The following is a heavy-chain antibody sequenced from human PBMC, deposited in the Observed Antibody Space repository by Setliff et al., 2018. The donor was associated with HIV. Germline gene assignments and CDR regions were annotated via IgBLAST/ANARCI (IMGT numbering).Heavy chain of an antibody. D-gene: IGHD3-10*01. CDR1: GGTFSSYA. V-gene: IGHV1-69*06. Sequence: SVKVSCKASGGTFSSYAISWVRQAPGQGLEWMGGIIPIFGTANYAQKFQGRVSISADKSTSTAYMELSSLRSEDTAVYYCATDPGSLIWFGGSKVNVWGQGTTVTVSS. J-gene: IGHJ6*02. CDR2: IIPIFGTA. CDR3: ATDPGSLIWFGGSKVNV.